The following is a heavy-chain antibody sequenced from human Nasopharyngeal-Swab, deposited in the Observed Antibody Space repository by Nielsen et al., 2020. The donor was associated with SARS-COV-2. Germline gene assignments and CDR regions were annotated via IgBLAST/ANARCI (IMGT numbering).Heavy chain of an antibody. CDR3: AKDIRGDYWCFDL. Sequence: GGSLRLSCAASGFTFDDYAMHWVRQAPGKGLEWVSGISWNSGSIGYADSVKGRFTISRDNAKNSLYLQMNSLRAEDTALYYRAKDIRGDYWCFDLWGRGTLVTVSS. V-gene: IGHV3-9*01. CDR2: ISWNSGSI. J-gene: IGHJ2*01. CDR1: GFTFDDYA. D-gene: IGHD2-21*01.